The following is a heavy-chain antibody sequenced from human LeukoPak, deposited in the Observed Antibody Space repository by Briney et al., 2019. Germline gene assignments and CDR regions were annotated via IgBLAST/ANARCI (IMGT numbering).Heavy chain of an antibody. CDR2: IIPIFGTA. V-gene: IGHV1-69*05. CDR1: GDTFSSYT. D-gene: IGHD6-13*01. CDR3: ARIRRDSSSWSYYFDY. J-gene: IGHJ4*02. Sequence: SVKVSCKASGDTFSSYTVSWVRQAPGQGLGWMGGIIPIFGTANYAQKFQGRVTITTDESTSTAYMELSSLRSEDTAVYYCARIRRDSSSWSYYFDYWGQGTLVTVSS.